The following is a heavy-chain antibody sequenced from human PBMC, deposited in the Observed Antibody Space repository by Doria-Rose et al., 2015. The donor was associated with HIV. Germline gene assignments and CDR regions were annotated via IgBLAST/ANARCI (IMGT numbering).Heavy chain of an antibody. V-gene: IGHV4-59*01. J-gene: IGHJ4*02. CDR1: GDSISTCY. Sequence: QVQLQESGPGLVKPSETLSLTCSVSGDSISTCYWNWIRQPPGKGLEWIGYIYYSGSTNYNSSLKSRVTISVDTSKNQFSLKLSSVTAADTAVYYCARGTFYDSSGYYPYFDYWGQGTLVTVSS. CDR2: IYYSGST. D-gene: IGHD3-22*01. CDR3: ARGTFYDSSGYYPYFDY.